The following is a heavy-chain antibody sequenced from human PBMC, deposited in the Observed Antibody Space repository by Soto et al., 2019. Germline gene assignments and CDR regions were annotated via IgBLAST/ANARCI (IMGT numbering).Heavy chain of an antibody. Sequence: PSETLSLTCSVYGGSISSGYYSWSWIRPPPGKGLEWIGNIYYSGNTYYTPSLRSTLIISIDTSQNHFSLKVVSVPAADTALYACASSSLSGMDVWGQGTTVTVSS. CDR3: ASSSLSGMDV. J-gene: IGHJ6*02. D-gene: IGHD2-2*01. CDR1: GGSISSGYYS. CDR2: IYYSGNT. V-gene: IGHV4-30-4*01.